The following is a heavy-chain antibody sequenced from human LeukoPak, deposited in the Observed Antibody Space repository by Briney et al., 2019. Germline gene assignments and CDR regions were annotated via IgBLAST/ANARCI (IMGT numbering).Heavy chain of an antibody. D-gene: IGHD3-10*01. Sequence: KPSETLSLTCAVSGGSISSGGYSWSWIRQPPGKGLEWIGYIYYSGSTYYNPSLKSRVTISVDTSKNQFSLKLSSVTAADTSVYYCARARAYYYGSGSRAFDIWGQGTMVTVSS. J-gene: IGHJ3*02. CDR1: GGSISSGGYS. V-gene: IGHV4-30-4*07. CDR3: ARARAYYYGSGSRAFDI. CDR2: IYYSGST.